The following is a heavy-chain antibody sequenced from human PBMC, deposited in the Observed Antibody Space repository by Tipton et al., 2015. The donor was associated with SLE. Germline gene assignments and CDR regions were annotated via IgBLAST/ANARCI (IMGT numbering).Heavy chain of an antibody. V-gene: IGHV4-38-2*02. CDR3: ATQGYYDSSFDY. D-gene: IGHD3-16*01. Sequence: TLSLTCNVSGYSIRNGYYWGWIRQAPGKGLEWTGTIHHSGITYYNPSLKSRVTISVDTSKNQFSLKLSSVTAADTAVYYCATQGYYDSSFDYWGQGTLVIVSS. J-gene: IGHJ4*02. CDR2: IHHSGIT. CDR1: GYSIRNGYY.